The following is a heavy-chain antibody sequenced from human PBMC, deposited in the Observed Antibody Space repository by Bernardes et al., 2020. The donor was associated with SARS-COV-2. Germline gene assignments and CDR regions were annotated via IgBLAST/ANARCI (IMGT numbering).Heavy chain of an antibody. CDR2: LNPNSGGT. Sequence: VKVSCKAAGYTFTGDYIHWVRQAPGQGLEWMGWLNPNSGGTNYAQKFQGRVTMTRDTSISTAYMELSRLRSDDTAVYYCALPPTNYDRYGMDVWGQGTTVTVSS. D-gene: IGHD3-22*01. V-gene: IGHV1-2*02. CDR1: GYTFTGDY. CDR3: ALPPTNYDRYGMDV. J-gene: IGHJ6*02.